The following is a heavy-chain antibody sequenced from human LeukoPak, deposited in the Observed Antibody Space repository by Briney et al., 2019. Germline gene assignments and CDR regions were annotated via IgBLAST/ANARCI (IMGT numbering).Heavy chain of an antibody. CDR3: ARDAGYQLRIWGTFDC. CDR1: GFTFSSYA. J-gene: IGHJ4*02. D-gene: IGHD2-2*01. V-gene: IGHV3-30-3*01. Sequence: SGGSLRLSCAASGFTFSSYAMHWVRQAPGKGLEWVAVISYDGSNKYYADSVKGRFTISRDNSKNTLYLQMNSLRAEDTAVYYCARDAGYQLRIWGTFDCWGQGTLVTVSS. CDR2: ISYDGSNK.